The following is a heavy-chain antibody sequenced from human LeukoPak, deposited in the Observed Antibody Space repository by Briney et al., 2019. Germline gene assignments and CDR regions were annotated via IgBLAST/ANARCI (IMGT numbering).Heavy chain of an antibody. D-gene: IGHD6-19*01. Sequence: PSETLSLTCTVSGGSISSYYWSWIRQPAGKGLEWIGRIYTSGSTNYNPSLKSRVTMSVDTSKNQFSLKLSSVTAADTAVYYCAREHSAVAGYFKFDYWGQGTLVTVSS. V-gene: IGHV4-4*07. J-gene: IGHJ4*02. CDR3: AREHSAVAGYFKFDY. CDR2: IYTSGST. CDR1: GGSISSYY.